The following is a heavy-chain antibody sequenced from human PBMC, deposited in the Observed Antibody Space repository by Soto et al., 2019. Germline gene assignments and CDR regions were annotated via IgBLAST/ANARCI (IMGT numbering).Heavy chain of an antibody. D-gene: IGHD3-9*01. J-gene: IGHJ5*02. CDR2: ISFDGSNT. CDR3: AKDAYYDILAGPGWFDP. Sequence: GGSLRLSCAASGIGFSSYAMHWVRQAPGKGLEWVAVISFDGSNTYYTDSVKGRFTISRDNSRNILYLQMNSLKTDDTAMYYCAKDAYYDILAGPGWFDPWGQGTLVTVS. CDR1: GIGFSSYA. V-gene: IGHV3-30-3*01.